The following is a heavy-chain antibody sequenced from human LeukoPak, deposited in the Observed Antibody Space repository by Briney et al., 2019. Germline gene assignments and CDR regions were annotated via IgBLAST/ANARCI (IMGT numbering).Heavy chain of an antibody. Sequence: GASVKVSCKASGYTFTSYDINWVRQATGQGLEWMGWMNPNSGNTGYAQKFQGRVTMTRDTSISTAYMELSRLRSDDTAVYYCARGRGLWLPYNWFDPWGQGTLVTVSS. CDR2: MNPNSGNT. CDR3: ARGRGLWLPYNWFDP. J-gene: IGHJ5*02. CDR1: GYTFTSYD. V-gene: IGHV1-8*02. D-gene: IGHD2-21*01.